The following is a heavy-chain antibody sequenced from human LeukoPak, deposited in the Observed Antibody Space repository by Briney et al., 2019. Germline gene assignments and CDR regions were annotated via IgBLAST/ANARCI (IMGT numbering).Heavy chain of an antibody. J-gene: IGHJ3*02. CDR3: AKDRVGARGGEAFDI. CDR1: GFPFSSYG. V-gene: IGHV3-30*18. Sequence: GGSLRLSCVVSGFPFSSYGMHWVRQAPGKGLEWVAVISYDGNDKYYADSVKGRFTISRDNSKNTLYLQMNSLRAEDTAVYYCAKDRVGARGGEAFDIWGQGTMVTVSS. CDR2: ISYDGNDK. D-gene: IGHD1-26*01.